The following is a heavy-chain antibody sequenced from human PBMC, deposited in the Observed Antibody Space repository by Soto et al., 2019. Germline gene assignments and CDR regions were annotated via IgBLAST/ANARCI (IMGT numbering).Heavy chain of an antibody. V-gene: IGHV4-39*01. CDR3: ARQGSY. J-gene: IGHJ4*02. Sequence: QLQVQESGPGLVKPSETLSLRCTVSGVSITNTSYYWGWIRQPPGKGLEWIGTIYFSGSTFYNPSLKSRLTISVDTSKNQFSLRLSSVTAADTAVYYCARQGSYWGQGTLVAVSS. CDR2: IYFSGST. CDR1: GVSITNTSYY.